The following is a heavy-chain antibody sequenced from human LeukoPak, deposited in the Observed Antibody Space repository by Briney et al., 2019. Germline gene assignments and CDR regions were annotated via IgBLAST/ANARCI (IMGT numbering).Heavy chain of an antibody. V-gene: IGHV4-39*01. J-gene: IGHJ4*02. Sequence: SETLSLTCTVSGGSISSSSYYWAWIRQPQGKGLEWIGSIYYSGSTYYNPSLKSRVTISVDTSKNQFSLKLSSVTAADTAVYYCARLSDYYDSSAKPAYYFDYWGQGTLVTVSS. CDR3: ARLSDYYDSSAKPAYYFDY. CDR2: IYYSGST. CDR1: GGSISSSSYY. D-gene: IGHD3-22*01.